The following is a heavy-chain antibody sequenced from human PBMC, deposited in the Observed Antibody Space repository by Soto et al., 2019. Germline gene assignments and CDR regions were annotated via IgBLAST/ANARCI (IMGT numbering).Heavy chain of an antibody. Sequence: SETLSLTCTFSGGSISSSSYYLGWIRQPPGKGLEWIGYMYNTGSTIYNPSLKSRVTISVDTSKNQFSLKLNSVTAADTAVYYCARDLWGYCGADCYPLDVWGQGTTVTVSS. D-gene: IGHD2-21*02. V-gene: IGHV4-61*01. J-gene: IGHJ6*02. CDR1: GGSISSSSYY. CDR3: ARDLWGYCGADCYPLDV. CDR2: MYNTGST.